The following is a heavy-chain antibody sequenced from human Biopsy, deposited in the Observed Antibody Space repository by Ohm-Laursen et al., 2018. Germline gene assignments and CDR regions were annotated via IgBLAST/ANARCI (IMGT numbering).Heavy chain of an antibody. CDR1: GFTFNSHE. V-gene: IGHV3-48*03. J-gene: IGHJ6*02. Sequence: SLRLSCAASGFTFNSHEMNWVRQAPGKGLEWISYITGSSSTIYYADSVKGRFTISGDNAKNSLYLQMNSLRAEDTAVYYCTRLAYYYYYGMDVWGQGTTVTVSS. D-gene: IGHD2-21*01. CDR2: ITGSSSTI. CDR3: TRLAYYYYYGMDV.